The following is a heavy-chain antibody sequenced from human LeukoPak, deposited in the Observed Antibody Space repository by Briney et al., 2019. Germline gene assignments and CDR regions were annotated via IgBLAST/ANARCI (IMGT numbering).Heavy chain of an antibody. CDR1: GFTFSTYG. CDR3: AKDPGDYSNYRFYFDY. CDR2: ISYDGSNE. V-gene: IGHV3-30*18. Sequence: GGSLRLSCAASGFTFSTYGMHWVRQAPGKGLEWVAVISYDGSNEYYADSGKGRFTISRDNSKNTLYLQMNSLRDEDTALYYCAKDPGDYSNYRFYFDYWGQGTLVTVSS. D-gene: IGHD4-11*01. J-gene: IGHJ4*02.